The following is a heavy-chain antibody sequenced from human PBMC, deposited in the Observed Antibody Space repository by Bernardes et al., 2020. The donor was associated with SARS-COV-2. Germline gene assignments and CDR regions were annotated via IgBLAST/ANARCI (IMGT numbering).Heavy chain of an antibody. J-gene: IGHJ4*02. V-gene: IGHV3-30-3*01. D-gene: IGHD6-13*01. Sequence: GAEGVEARGCDGSNKYYADSVKGRFTISRDNSKNTLYLQMNSLRAEDTAVYYCARDKAPAGRAYFDYWVREPRS. CDR2: RGCDGSNK. CDR3: ARDKAPAGRAYFDY.